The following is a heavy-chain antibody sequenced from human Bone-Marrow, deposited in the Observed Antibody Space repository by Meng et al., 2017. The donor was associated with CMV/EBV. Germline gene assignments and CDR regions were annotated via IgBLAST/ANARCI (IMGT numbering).Heavy chain of an antibody. V-gene: IGHV3-21*01. J-gene: IGHJ3*02. Sequence: VGSLRRSCAASGFTFRNFGMHLVRQAPGKGLEWVSSISSSSSYIYYADSVKGRFTISRDNAKNSLYLQMNSLRAEDTAVYYCARAARGAFDIWGQGTMVTVSS. CDR2: ISSSSSYI. D-gene: IGHD1-26*01. CDR1: GFTFRNFG. CDR3: ARAARGAFDI.